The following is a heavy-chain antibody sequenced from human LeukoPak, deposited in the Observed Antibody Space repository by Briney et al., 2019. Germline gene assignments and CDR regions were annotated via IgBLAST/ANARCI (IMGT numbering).Heavy chain of an antibody. J-gene: IGHJ4*02. CDR1: GFTFSDYY. CDR3: ARAADYYDSRPFDY. Sequence: GGSLRLSCAASGFTFSDYYMSWIRQAPGKGLEWVSYISSSGSTIYHADSVKGRFTISRDNAKNSLYLQMNSLRAEDTAVYYCARAADYYDSRPFDYWGQGTLVTVSS. D-gene: IGHD3-22*01. V-gene: IGHV3-11*01. CDR2: ISSSGSTI.